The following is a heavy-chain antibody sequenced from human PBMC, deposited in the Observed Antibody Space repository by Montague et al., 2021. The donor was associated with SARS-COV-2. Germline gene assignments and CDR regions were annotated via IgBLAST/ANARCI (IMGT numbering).Heavy chain of an antibody. V-gene: IGHV4-39*07. J-gene: IGHJ5*02. Sequence: SETLSLTYTVSGGSISSSSYYWGWIRQPPGKGLEWIGSIYYSGSTYYNPSLKSRVTISVDTSKNQFSLKLSPVTAADTAVYYCARGYDYVWGSYRYLHWFDPWGQGTLVTVSS. CDR2: IYYSGST. CDR3: ARGYDYVWGSYRYLHWFDP. D-gene: IGHD3-16*02. CDR1: GGSISSSSYY.